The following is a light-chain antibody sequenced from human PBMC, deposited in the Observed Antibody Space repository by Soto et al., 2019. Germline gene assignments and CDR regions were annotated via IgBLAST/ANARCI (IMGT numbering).Light chain of an antibody. V-gene: IGKV3-15*01. CDR3: QQYNSWPIT. J-gene: IGKJ5*01. CDR1: QSVSGD. CDR2: DAS. Sequence: EIGLTQSPATLSVSPGERATLSCRASQSVSGDLAWYHHKPGQAPRLLIYDASARALDIPDRFAGSGSGTEFTLPISSLQSEDFAVYFCQQYNSWPITFGQGTRLEIK.